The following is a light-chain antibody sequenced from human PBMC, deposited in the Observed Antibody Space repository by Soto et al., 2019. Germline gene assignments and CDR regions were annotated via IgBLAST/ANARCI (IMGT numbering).Light chain of an antibody. CDR2: GNS. CDR1: SSNIGAGYD. V-gene: IGLV1-40*01. Sequence: QAVVTQPPSVSRAPGQRVTISCTGSSSNIGAGYDVHWYQQLPGTAPKLLISGNSNRPSGVPDRFSGSKSGTSASLAITGLQAEDEADYYCQSYDSSLSGWVFGGGTKLTVL. J-gene: IGLJ3*02. CDR3: QSYDSSLSGWV.